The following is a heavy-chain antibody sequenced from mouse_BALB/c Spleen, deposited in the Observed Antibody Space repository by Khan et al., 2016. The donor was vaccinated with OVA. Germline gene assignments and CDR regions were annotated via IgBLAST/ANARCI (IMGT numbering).Heavy chain of an antibody. CDR2: INPSNGYT. CDR1: GYTFINYW. Sequence: QVQLQQSGAELAKPGASVKLSCKASGYTFINYWIIWVKQRPGQGLEWIGYINPSNGYTEYNQNFKDKATLTADKSSSTAYMQLSILTSEDSAVYEGARRGLRWDFDYWGQGTTLTVSS. CDR3: ARRGLRWDFDY. D-gene: IGHD1-1*01. J-gene: IGHJ2*01. V-gene: IGHV1-7*01.